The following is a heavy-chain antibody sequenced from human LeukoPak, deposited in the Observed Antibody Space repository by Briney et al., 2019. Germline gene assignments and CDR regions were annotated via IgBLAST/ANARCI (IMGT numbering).Heavy chain of an antibody. CDR3: ARGSDISGSSDRRGDAFDI. J-gene: IGHJ3*02. D-gene: IGHD2-2*01. Sequence: ASVKVSCKASGYTFTSYGISWVRQAPGQGLEWMGWISAYNGNTNYAQKLQGRVTMTTDTSTSTAYMELRSLRSDDTAVYYCARGSDISGSSDRRGDAFDIWGQGTMVTVSS. V-gene: IGHV1-18*01. CDR1: GYTFTSYG. CDR2: ISAYNGNT.